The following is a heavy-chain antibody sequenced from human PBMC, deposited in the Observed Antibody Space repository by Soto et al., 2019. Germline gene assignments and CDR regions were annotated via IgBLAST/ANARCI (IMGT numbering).Heavy chain of an antibody. D-gene: IGHD2-21*02. J-gene: IGHJ5*02. CDR1: GYSFTSYW. CDR3: ARHISLELCGGDCSTPDPNWFDP. CDR2: IYPGDSDT. V-gene: IGHV5-51*01. Sequence: PGESLKISCKGSGYSFTSYWIGWVRQMPGKGLEWMGIIYPGDSDTRYSPSFQGQVTISADKSISTAYLQWSSLKASDTAMYYCARHISLELCGGDCSTPDPNWFDPWGQGTLVTVSS.